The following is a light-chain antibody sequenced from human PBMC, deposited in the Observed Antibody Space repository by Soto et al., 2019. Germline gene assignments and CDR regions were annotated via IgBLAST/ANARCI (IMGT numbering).Light chain of an antibody. V-gene: IGLV2-14*01. Sequence: QSALTQPASVSGSPGQSVTIPCTGTNSDLGNYKYVSWYQQYPGKPPQLLIYEVTNRPLGVSNRFSGSKSGNTASLTISGLQAEDEADYYCSSYTATNTYVFGTGTKLTVL. J-gene: IGLJ1*01. CDR3: SSYTATNTYV. CDR1: NSDLGNYKY. CDR2: EVT.